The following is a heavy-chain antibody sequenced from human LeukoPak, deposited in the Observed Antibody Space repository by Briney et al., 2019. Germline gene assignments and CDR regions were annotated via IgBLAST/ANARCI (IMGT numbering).Heavy chain of an antibody. D-gene: IGHD1-26*01. CDR3: TTDGVGIEGATFDY. V-gene: IGHV3-15*01. CDR2: IKAKPHGGTT. J-gene: IGHJ4*02. CDR1: GFTFSSYS. Sequence: PGGSLRLSCAASGFTFSSYSMNWVRQAPGKGLEWVGRIKAKPHGGTTDYAAPVKGRFTISRDDSKNTLYLQMNSLKTEDTAVYYCTTDGVGIEGATFDYWGQGILVTVSS.